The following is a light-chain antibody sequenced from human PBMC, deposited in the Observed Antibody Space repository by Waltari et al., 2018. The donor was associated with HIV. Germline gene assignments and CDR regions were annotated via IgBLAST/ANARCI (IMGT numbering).Light chain of an antibody. CDR3: SSYTSSSWV. CDR1: SSDVDYYYY. J-gene: IGLJ3*02. V-gene: IGLV2-14*03. CDR2: DVT. Sequence: QSALTQPASVSGSTGQSTTISSTGLSSDVDYYYYDCWYQQHPGKAPKLMIYDVTHRPSGVSNRFSGSKSGNTASLTISGLQAEDEADYYCSSYTSSSWVFGGGTKLTVL.